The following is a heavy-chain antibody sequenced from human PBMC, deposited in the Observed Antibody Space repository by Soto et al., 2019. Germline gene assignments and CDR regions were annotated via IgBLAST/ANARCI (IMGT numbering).Heavy chain of an antibody. Sequence: TSENLSLTCAVYGGSFSGYYWTWIRQTPGTGLEWIGEINHSGSTNYNPSLKSRVTISVDTSKNQFSLKLTSVTAADTAVYYCARDKITGLFDYWGQGTLVTVSS. V-gene: IGHV4-34*01. CDR2: INHSGST. J-gene: IGHJ4*02. CDR3: ARDKITGLFDY. CDR1: GGSFSGYY. D-gene: IGHD2-8*02.